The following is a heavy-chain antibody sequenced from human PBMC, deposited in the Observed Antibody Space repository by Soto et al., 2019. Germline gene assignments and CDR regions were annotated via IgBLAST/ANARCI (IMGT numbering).Heavy chain of an antibody. CDR3: ARAEGYSGKDV. J-gene: IGHJ6*02. CDR1: GGTFSSYT. D-gene: IGHD5-12*01. V-gene: IGHV1-69*02. CDR2: IIPILGIA. Sequence: ASVKVSCKASGGTFSSYTISWVRQAPGQGLGWMGRIIPILGIANYAQKFQGRVTITADKSTSTAYMELSSLRSEDTAVYYCARAEGYSGKDVWGQGTTVTVSS.